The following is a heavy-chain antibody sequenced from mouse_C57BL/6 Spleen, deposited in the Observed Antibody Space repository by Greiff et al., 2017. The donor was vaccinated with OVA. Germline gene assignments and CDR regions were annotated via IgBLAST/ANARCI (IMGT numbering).Heavy chain of an antibody. V-gene: IGHV5-17*01. D-gene: IGHD2-2*01. J-gene: IGHJ2*01. Sequence: DVKLVESGGGLVKPGGSLKLSCAASGFTFSDYGMHWVRQAPEKGLEWVAYISSGSSTIYYADTVKGRFTISRDNAKNTLFLQMTSLRSEDTAMYYCARAVTTEFDYWGQGTTLTVSS. CDR1: GFTFSDYG. CDR3: ARAVTTEFDY. CDR2: ISSGSSTI.